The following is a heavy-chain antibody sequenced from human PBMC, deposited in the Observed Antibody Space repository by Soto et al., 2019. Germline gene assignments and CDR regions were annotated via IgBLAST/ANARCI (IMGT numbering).Heavy chain of an antibody. CDR1: GFSFSDYF. Sequence: ASVKVSCKASGFSFSDYFMHWVRQAPGQGLEWMGIINPSGDSRNYAQKFQGRVTITRDTSTSTVYMELSSLRSEDTAVYYCARRQQLFNYYGMDVWGQGTTVTVSS. CDR3: ARRQQLFNYYGMDV. D-gene: IGHD6-13*01. CDR2: INPSGDSR. J-gene: IGHJ6*02. V-gene: IGHV1-46*01.